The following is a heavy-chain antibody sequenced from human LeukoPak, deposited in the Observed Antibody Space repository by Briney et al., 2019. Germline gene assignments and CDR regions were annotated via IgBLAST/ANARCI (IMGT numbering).Heavy chain of an antibody. CDR3: AKALGRYDFDY. CDR2: LSGSGGST. D-gene: IGHD1-26*01. Sequence: GGSLRLSCAASGFTFRSYGMSWVRQAPGKGLEWVSSLSGSGGSTYYADSVKGRFTISRDNSKNTLFLHMNSLGAEDTAVYYCAKALGRYDFDYWGQGTLVTVSS. V-gene: IGHV3-23*01. J-gene: IGHJ4*02. CDR1: GFTFRSYG.